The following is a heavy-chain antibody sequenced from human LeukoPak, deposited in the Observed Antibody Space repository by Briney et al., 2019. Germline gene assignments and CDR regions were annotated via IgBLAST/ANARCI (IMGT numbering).Heavy chain of an antibody. Sequence: GKSLRLSCAASGFTFRSYGMHWVRQAPGKGLEWVAVIWYDGSNKYYADSVKGRFTISRDNSENTLYLQMNSLRAVDTALYYCASDGIAVDRGIGYFDYWGQGTLVTVSS. V-gene: IGHV3-33*01. D-gene: IGHD6-13*01. CDR3: ASDGIAVDRGIGYFDY. J-gene: IGHJ4*02. CDR2: IWYDGSNK. CDR1: GFTFRSYG.